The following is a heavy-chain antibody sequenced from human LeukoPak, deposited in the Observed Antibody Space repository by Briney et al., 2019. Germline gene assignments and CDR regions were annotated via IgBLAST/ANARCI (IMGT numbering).Heavy chain of an antibody. CDR3: ARKDHFDY. Sequence: PGGSLRLSCAASGFIVSSNYMSWVRQAPGKGLEWVSVIYSGGSTYYADSVKGRFTISRDDSKNTLFLQMNNLRAEDTAVYYCARKDHFDYWGQGTLVIVSS. CDR2: IYSGGST. V-gene: IGHV3-53*01. J-gene: IGHJ4*02. CDR1: GFIVSSNY.